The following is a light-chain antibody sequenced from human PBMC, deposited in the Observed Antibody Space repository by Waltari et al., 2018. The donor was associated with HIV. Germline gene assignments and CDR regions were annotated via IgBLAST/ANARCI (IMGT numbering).Light chain of an antibody. CDR1: LNISYQPINKNF. V-gene: IGKV4-1*01. J-gene: IGKJ1*01. CDR2: WAS. Sequence: DIVMNQSPDSLAVSLGERATINCKSSLNISYQPINKNFLSWYQQKPGQPPKLLLYWASARKPGVPDRFVGSGSGTDFTLTINSLQAEDVALYYCQQYYSSRTTFGQGTKVEIK. CDR3: QQYYSSRTT.